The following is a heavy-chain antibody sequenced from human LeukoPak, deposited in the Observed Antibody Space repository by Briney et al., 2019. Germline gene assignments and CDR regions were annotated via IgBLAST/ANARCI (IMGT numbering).Heavy chain of an antibody. CDR1: GDSVSSNSAA. Sequence: SQTLSLTCAISGDSVSSNSAAWNWIRQSPSRGLEWLGKTYYRSKWYNDCAVSVKSRITINPDTSKNHLSLQLNSVTPEDTAVYYCARELTAAAHYYYMDVWGKGTTVTVSS. CDR3: ARELTAAAHYYYMDV. CDR2: TYYRSKWYN. D-gene: IGHD6-13*01. J-gene: IGHJ6*03. V-gene: IGHV6-1*01.